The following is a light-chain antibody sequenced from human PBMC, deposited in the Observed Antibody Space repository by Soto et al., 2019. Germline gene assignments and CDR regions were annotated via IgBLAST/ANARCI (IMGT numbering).Light chain of an antibody. CDR1: SGHSSYA. Sequence: QLVLTQSPSASASLGASVKLTCTLSSGHSSYAIAWHQQQPEKGPRYLMKLNSDGSHSKGDGIPDRFSGSSSGAERCLTISSLQSEDEADYYCQTWDTGIQVFGGGTKLTVL. J-gene: IGLJ2*01. CDR3: QTWDTGIQV. V-gene: IGLV4-69*01. CDR2: LNSDGSH.